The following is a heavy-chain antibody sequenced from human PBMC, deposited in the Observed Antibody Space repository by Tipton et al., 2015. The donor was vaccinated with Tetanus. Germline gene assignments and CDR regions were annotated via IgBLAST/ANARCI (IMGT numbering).Heavy chain of an antibody. CDR1: GGSISSTSYY. CDR2: MYNSGAT. J-gene: IGHJ4*02. V-gene: IGHV4-39*02. CDR3: ARSKLLWFGESLSGFDS. Sequence: TLSLTCTVSGGSISSTSYYWAWIRQPPGKGLEWIGTMYNSGATYYNPSLKGRVTISGDTSKNLFSLTSVTAADTAVYYCARSKLLWFGESLSGFDSWGQGTLVTVAS. D-gene: IGHD3-10*01.